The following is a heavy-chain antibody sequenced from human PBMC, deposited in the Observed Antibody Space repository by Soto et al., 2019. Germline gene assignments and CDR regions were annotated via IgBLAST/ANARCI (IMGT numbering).Heavy chain of an antibody. CDR1: GGSISSYY. CDR3: ARDHHYGDYVGMAFDI. J-gene: IGHJ3*02. Sequence: QVQLQESGPGLVKPSETLSLTCTVSGGSISSYYWSWIRQPPGNGLEWIGYIYYSGSTNYNPSLKSRVTISVDTSKNQFSLKLSSVTAADTAVYYCARDHHYGDYVGMAFDIWGQGTMVTVSS. V-gene: IGHV4-59*01. CDR2: IYYSGST. D-gene: IGHD4-17*01.